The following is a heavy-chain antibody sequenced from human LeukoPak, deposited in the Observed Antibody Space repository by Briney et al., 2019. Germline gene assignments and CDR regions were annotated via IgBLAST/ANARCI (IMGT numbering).Heavy chain of an antibody. CDR3: ARELVVVTAIRNSFDI. CDR1: GYTFTGYY. Sequence: GASVKVSCKASGYTFTGYYMHWVRQAPGQGLEWMGWINPNSGGTNYAQKFQGRVTMTRDTSISTAYVELSRLRSDDTAVYYCARELVVVTAIRNSFDIWGQGTMVTVSS. V-gene: IGHV1-2*02. CDR2: INPNSGGT. J-gene: IGHJ3*02. D-gene: IGHD2-21*02.